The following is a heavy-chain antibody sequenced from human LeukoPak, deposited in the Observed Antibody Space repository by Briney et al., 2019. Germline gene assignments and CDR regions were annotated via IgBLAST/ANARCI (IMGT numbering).Heavy chain of an antibody. Sequence: GGSLRLSCTASGFTFRSYYMYWVRQAPGKGLEYLSTISTNGGSTYYAKSVKGRFTISRDNSKNTLYLQMGSLRAEDMAVYYCGRGWAVDFWGQGTLVTVSS. CDR2: ISTNGGST. J-gene: IGHJ4*02. V-gene: IGHV3-64*01. D-gene: IGHD5-24*01. CDR1: GFTFRSYY. CDR3: GRGWAVDF.